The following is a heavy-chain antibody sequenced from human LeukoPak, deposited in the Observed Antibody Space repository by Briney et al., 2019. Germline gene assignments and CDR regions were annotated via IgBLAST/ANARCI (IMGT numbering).Heavy chain of an antibody. CDR2: IYYSGST. D-gene: IGHD5-18*01. CDR3: ARGRYSYGHPFDY. CDR1: GGSISSYY. V-gene: IGHV4-39*07. Sequence: SETLSLTCTVSGGSISSYYWGWIRQPPGKGLEWIGSIYYSGSTYYNPSLKSRVTISVDTSKNQFSLKLSSVTAADTAVYYCARGRYSYGHPFDYWGQGTLVTVSS. J-gene: IGHJ4*02.